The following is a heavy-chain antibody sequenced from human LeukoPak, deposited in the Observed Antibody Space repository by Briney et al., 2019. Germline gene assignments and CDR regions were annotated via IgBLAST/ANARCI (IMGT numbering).Heavy chain of an antibody. CDR3: ARHIGEYYDFWSGYSNWFDP. J-gene: IGHJ5*02. CDR1: GGSISSYY. V-gene: IGHV4-59*08. Sequence: SETLSLTCTVSGGSISSYYWSWIRQPPGKGLEWIGYIYYSGSTNYNPSLKSRVTISVDTSKNQFPLKLSSVTAADTAVYYCARHIGEYYDFWSGYSNWFDPWGQGTLVTVSS. CDR2: IYYSGST. D-gene: IGHD3-3*01.